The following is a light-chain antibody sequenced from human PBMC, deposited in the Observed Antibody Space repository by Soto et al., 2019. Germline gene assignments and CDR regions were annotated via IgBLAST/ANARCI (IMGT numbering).Light chain of an antibody. CDR2: EGS. CDR3: CSYEDSTTSYV. V-gene: IGLV2-23*01. CDR1: SSDVGSYNL. Sequence: QSALTQPASVSGSPVQSITISCTGTSSDVGSYNLVSWYQQHPGTAPKLMIYEGSKRPSGISNRFSGSKSGNAASLTISGLQAEDEADYYCCSYEDSTTSYVFGTGTKVTVL. J-gene: IGLJ1*01.